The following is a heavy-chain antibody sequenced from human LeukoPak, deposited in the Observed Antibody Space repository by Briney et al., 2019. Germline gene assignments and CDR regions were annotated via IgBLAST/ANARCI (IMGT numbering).Heavy chain of an antibody. D-gene: IGHD3-3*01. Sequence: SETLSLTCAVYGGSFSGYFWSWLRQPPAKGLVWIGEINHSGSTNYNPSLKSRVTISVDTSKNQSSLKLSSVTAADTAVDYCAREYYDFWSGYCSFDYWGQGTLVTVSS. CDR3: AREYYDFWSGYCSFDY. V-gene: IGHV4-34*01. CDR1: GGSFSGYF. CDR2: INHSGST. J-gene: IGHJ4*02.